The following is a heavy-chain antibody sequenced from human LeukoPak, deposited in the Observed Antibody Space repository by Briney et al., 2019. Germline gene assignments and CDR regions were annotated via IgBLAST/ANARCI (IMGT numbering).Heavy chain of an antibody. V-gene: IGHV1-46*01. D-gene: IGHD3-16*01. CDR2: INPSGGST. CDR1: GYTFTSYY. CDR3: ARDWAEQTFDY. Sequence: VASVKVSCKASGYTFTSYYMHWVRQAPGQGLEWMGIINPSGGSTSYAQKFRGRVTMTRDTSTSTVYMELSSLRSEDTAVYYCARDWAEQTFDYWGQGTLVTVSS. J-gene: IGHJ4*02.